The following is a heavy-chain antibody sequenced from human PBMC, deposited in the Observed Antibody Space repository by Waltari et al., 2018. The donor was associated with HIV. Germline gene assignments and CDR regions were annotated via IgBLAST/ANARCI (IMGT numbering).Heavy chain of an antibody. CDR3: TRNRDGYNWGGAFDI. CDR2: VGTKTYGGTT. Sequence: EVQLVESGGGLVKPGRSLRLSCTASGFTFGDYSVNWFRQAPGKGLEWVGFVGTKTYGGTTEYAASVKGRFTISRDDSKKIAYLQMKSLKSDDTGVYYCTRNRDGYNWGGAFDIWGQGTMVTVSS. J-gene: IGHJ3*02. D-gene: IGHD5-12*01. V-gene: IGHV3-49*05. CDR1: GFTFGDYS.